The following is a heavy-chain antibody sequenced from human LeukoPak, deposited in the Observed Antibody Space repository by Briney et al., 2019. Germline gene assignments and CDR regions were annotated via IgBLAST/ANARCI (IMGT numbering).Heavy chain of an antibody. D-gene: IGHD6-13*01. J-gene: IGHJ4*02. CDR2: ISSSGTYI. V-gene: IGHV3-21*01. CDR3: ARDQAADY. CDR1: GFSVSSSY. Sequence: GGSLRLSCAASGFSVSSSYMSWVRQAPGKGLEWVSSISSSGTYIYYADSVKGRFSISRDNAQNSLYLQMNSLRAEDTAVYYCARDQAADYWGQGTLVTVSS.